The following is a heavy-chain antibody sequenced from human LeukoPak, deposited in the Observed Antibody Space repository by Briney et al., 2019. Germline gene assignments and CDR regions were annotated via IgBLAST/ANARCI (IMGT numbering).Heavy chain of an antibody. D-gene: IGHD6-19*01. CDR2: INSDGSST. V-gene: IGHV3-74*01. Sequence: GGSLRLSCAASGFTFSSYWMHWVRQAPGKGLVWVSRINSDGSSTSYADSVKGRFTISRDNAKNTLYLQMNSLRAEDTAVYYCAREAVAGENWFDPWGQGTLVTVSS. J-gene: IGHJ5*02. CDR3: AREAVAGENWFDP. CDR1: GFTFSSYW.